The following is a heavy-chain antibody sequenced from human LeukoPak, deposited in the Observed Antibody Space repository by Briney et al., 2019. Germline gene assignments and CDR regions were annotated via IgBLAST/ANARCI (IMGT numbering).Heavy chain of an antibody. CDR1: GFTFSNCG. CDR2: IRYVGSNK. Sequence: GGSLRLSCAASGFTFSNCGMHWVRQAPGKGLEWVAFIRYVGSNKYYADSVKGRLIISRDNSKNTLFLQMNSLRTEDTALYYCAKAFGTNGYFQLPIDFWGQGTLVTVSS. D-gene: IGHD2-8*01. V-gene: IGHV3-30*02. J-gene: IGHJ4*02. CDR3: AKAFGTNGYFQLPIDF.